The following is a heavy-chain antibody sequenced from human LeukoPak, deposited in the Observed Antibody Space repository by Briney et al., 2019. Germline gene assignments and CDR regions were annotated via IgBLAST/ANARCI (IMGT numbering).Heavy chain of an antibody. J-gene: IGHJ2*01. V-gene: IGHV4-59*01. CDR1: GGSISGYY. CDR2: IYYSGST. D-gene: IGHD5-12*01. CDR3: AIDLAVGYAYGYFDL. Sequence: SETLSLTCTVSGGSISGYYWSWVRQPPGKGLEWIGYIYYSGSTNYNPSLKSRVTISVDTSKNQFSLKLSSVTAADTVVYYCAIDLAVGYAYGYFDLSGGGTLVTVSS.